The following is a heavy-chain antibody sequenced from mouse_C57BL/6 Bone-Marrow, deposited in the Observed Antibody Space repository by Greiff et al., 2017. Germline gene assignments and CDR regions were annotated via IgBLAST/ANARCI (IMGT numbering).Heavy chain of an antibody. CDR3: ARHGIFYYYGSSYDYFDD. Sequence: QVQLQQSGAELVKPGASVKLSCKASGYTFTEYTIHWVKQRSGQGLEWIGWFYPGSGSIKYNEKFKDKATLTADKSSSTAYMELSSLTSEDSAVYFCARHGIFYYYGSSYDYFDDWGQGTTLTVSS. V-gene: IGHV1-62-2*01. J-gene: IGHJ2*01. CDR1: GYTFTEYT. CDR2: FYPGSGSI. D-gene: IGHD1-1*01.